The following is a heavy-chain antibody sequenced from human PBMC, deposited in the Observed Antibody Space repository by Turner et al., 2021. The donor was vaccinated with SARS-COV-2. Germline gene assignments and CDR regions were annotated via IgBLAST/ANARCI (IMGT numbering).Heavy chain of an antibody. CDR3: ARVNYGGVTVRDYYSYYGMDV. Sequence: VQLQQWGAGLLKPSETLSLTCAAYGGSFSGYYWCWIRQSPGKGLEWIGEISHSGSTTYNPSLKSRVTLSVDRSKIQFSLRLSSVTAADTAVYYCARVNYGGVTVRDYYSYYGMDVWGQGTTVTVS. J-gene: IGHJ6*02. V-gene: IGHV4-34*01. CDR1: GGSFSGYY. CDR2: ISHSGST. D-gene: IGHD2-21*02.